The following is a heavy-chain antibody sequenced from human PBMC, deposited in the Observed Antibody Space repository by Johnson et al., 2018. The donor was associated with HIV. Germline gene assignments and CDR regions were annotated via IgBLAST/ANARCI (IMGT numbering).Heavy chain of an antibody. CDR1: GFTFSSYA. J-gene: IGHJ3*02. V-gene: IGHV3-30-3*01. CDR3: AREELEPDVFDI. D-gene: IGHD1-1*01. CDR2: ISYDGSNK. Sequence: VQLVESGGGLVQPGGSLRLSCAASGFTFSSYAMDWVRQAPGKGLEWVAVISYDGSNKYYADSVKGRFTISRDNSKNTLYLQMHSLRIEDTAVYYCAREELEPDVFDIWGQGTMVTVSS.